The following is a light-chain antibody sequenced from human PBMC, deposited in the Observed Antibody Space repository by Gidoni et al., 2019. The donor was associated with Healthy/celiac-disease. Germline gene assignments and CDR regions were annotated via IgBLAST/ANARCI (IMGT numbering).Light chain of an antibody. V-gene: IGLV3-1*01. CDR2: QDS. J-gene: IGLJ2*01. Sequence: SYERTQPPSVSVSPGQTASITCSGDKLGDKYACWYQQKPGQSPVLVIYQDSKRPSGIPERFSGSNSGNTAPLTISGTQAMDEADYYCQAWDSSDVVFGGGTKLTVL. CDR1: KLGDKY. CDR3: QAWDSSDVV.